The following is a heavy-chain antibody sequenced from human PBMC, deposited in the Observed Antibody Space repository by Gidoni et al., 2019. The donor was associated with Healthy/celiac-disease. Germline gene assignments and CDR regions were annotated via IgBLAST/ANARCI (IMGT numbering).Heavy chain of an antibody. J-gene: IGHJ6*02. V-gene: IGHV4-34*01. CDR1: GGSFSGYY. CDR2: INDSGST. CDR3: ARGLRGYYYYYGMDV. Sequence: QVQLQQWGAGLLKPSETLSLTCAVYGGSFSGYYWSWIRQPPGKGLEWIGEINDSGSTNYNPSLKSRVTISVDTSKNQFSLKLSSVTAADTAVYYCARGLRGYYYYYGMDVWGQGTTVTVSS. D-gene: IGHD3-10*01.